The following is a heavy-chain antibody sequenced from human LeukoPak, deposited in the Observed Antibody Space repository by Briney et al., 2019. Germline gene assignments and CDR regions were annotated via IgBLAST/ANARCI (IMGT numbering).Heavy chain of an antibody. J-gene: IGHJ4*02. CDR3: AKDFLEWLYF. CDR1: GFTFSSYG. V-gene: IGHV3-30*18. D-gene: IGHD3-3*01. CDR2: ISYDGSNK. Sequence: GRSLRLSCAASGFTFSSYGMHWVRQAPGKGLEWVAVISYDGSNKYYADSVKGRFTISRDNSENTLYLQMNSLRAEDTAVYYCAKDFLEWLYFWGQGTLVTVSS.